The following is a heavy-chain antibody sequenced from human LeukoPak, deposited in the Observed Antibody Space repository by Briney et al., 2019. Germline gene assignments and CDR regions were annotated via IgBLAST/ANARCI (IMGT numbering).Heavy chain of an antibody. CDR2: ISGSGGST. V-gene: IGHV3-23*01. Sequence: GGSLRLSCAASGFTFSSYAMSWVRQAPGKGLEWVSAISGSGGSTYYADSVKGRFTISRDNSKNTLYLQMNSLRAEDTAVYYCARVLRFLEWPQVYWYFDLWGRGTLVTVSS. J-gene: IGHJ2*01. CDR1: GFTFSSYA. CDR3: ARVLRFLEWPQVYWYFDL. D-gene: IGHD3-3*01.